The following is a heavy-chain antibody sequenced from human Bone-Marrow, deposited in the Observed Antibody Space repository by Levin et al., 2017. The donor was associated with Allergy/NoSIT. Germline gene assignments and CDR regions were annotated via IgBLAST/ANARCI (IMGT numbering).Heavy chain of an antibody. D-gene: IGHD2-2*01. CDR1: GFTFESYS. V-gene: IGHV3-21*01. CDR3: ARDRVPAERPYGDSFDT. CDR2: ISGGASHT. J-gene: IGHJ4*02. Sequence: PGGSLRLSCVTSGFTFESYSMNWVRQAPGKGLEWVSAISGGASHTVYADSVKGRFTISRDNARNSLFLEMNSLRAEDTGVYYCARDRVPAERPYGDSFDTWGQGTLVTVSS.